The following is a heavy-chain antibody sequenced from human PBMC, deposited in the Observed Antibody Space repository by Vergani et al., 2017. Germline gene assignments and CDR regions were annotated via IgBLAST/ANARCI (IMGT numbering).Heavy chain of an antibody. V-gene: IGHV2-5*02. CDR2: IYWDDDK. Sequence: QITLKESGPTLVKPTQTLTLTCTFSGFSLSTSGVGVGWIRQPPGKALEWLALIYWDDDKRYSPSLKSRLTITKDTSKNQVVLTMTNMDPVETATYYCAHTHYDFWSGYSAYFDYWGQGTLVTVSS. D-gene: IGHD3-3*01. CDR1: GFSLSTSGVG. CDR3: AHTHYDFWSGYSAYFDY. J-gene: IGHJ4*02.